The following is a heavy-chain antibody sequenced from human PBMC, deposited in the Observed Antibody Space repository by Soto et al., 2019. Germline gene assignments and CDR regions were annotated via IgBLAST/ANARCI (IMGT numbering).Heavy chain of an antibody. CDR1: GYTFTSYA. CDR3: XXXXXXXXDP. J-gene: IGHJ5*02. V-gene: IGHV1-3*05. Sequence: QVQLVQSGAEKKKPGASVKVSCKASGYTFTSYAIDWVRQAPGQRLEWMGWINAGNGNTKYSQKFQGRVTITRDTXXXXXXXXXXXXXXXXXXXXXXXXXXXXXXDPWGQGTLVTVSS. CDR2: INAGNGNT.